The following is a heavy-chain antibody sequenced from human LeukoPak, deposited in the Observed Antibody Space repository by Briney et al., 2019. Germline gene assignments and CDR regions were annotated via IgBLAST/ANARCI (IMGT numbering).Heavy chain of an antibody. J-gene: IGHJ5*02. CDR2: INPNSGDT. Sequence: GASVKVSCKASGYTFTGYYMHWVRQAPGQGLEWMGWINPNSGDTNYAQKFQGRVTMTRDTSISTAYMELSRLRSDDTAVYYCARTPDSSGWSFDPWGQGTLVTVSS. CDR3: ARTPDSSGWSFDP. CDR1: GYTFTGYY. D-gene: IGHD6-19*01. V-gene: IGHV1-2*02.